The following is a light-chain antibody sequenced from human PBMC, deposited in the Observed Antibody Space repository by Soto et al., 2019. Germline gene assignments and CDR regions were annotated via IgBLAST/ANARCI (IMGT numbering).Light chain of an antibody. Sequence: DIQLTQSPSFLSASVGDRVTITCRASQGISSYLAWYQQKPGKAPKLLIYAASTLQSGVPSRFSGSVSGTEFTLTISSLQPEDFATYYCQQLNSYPLTFGGGTKV. CDR1: QGISSY. CDR3: QQLNSYPLT. V-gene: IGKV1-9*01. CDR2: AAS. J-gene: IGKJ4*01.